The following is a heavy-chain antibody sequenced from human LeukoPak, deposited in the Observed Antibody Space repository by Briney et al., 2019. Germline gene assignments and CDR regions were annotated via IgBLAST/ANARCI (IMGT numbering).Heavy chain of an antibody. CDR1: GYTFTGYY. Sequence: GASVKVSCKASGYTFTGYYMYWVRQAPGQGLEWMGWINPNSGGTNYAQKFQGRVTMTRVTSINTAYMELSRLRSDDTAVYYCAREGADDHGRLLWFDPWGQGTLVTVSS. CDR3: AREGADDHGRLLWFDP. V-gene: IGHV1-2*02. D-gene: IGHD4-17*01. J-gene: IGHJ5*02. CDR2: INPNSGGT.